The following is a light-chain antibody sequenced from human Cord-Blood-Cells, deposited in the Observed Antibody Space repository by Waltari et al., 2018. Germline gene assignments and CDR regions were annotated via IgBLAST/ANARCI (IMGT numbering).Light chain of an antibody. V-gene: IGKV3-20*01. Sequence: EIVLTQSPGTLSLSPGERATLSCRASQSVSSSYLAWYQQTPGQAPRLLIYGASSRATGIPDRFSGSGSVTDFTLTISRLEPEDFAVYYCQQYGSSPPWTFGQGTKVEIK. CDR3: QQYGSSPPWT. CDR2: GAS. J-gene: IGKJ1*01. CDR1: QSVSSSY.